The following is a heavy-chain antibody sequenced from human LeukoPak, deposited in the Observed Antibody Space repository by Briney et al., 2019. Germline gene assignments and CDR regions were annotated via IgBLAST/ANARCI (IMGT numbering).Heavy chain of an antibody. CDR1: GFTFSSYG. V-gene: IGHV3-30*18. CDR2: ISYDGSDK. J-gene: IGHJ4*02. Sequence: PGRSLRLSCAASGFTFSSYGMHWVRQAPGKGLEWVAVISYDGSDKYYADSVKGRFTISRDNSKNTLYLQMNSLRAEDTAVYYCAKRVPYSSSWYYFDFWGQGTLVTVSS. D-gene: IGHD6-13*01. CDR3: AKRVPYSSSWYYFDF.